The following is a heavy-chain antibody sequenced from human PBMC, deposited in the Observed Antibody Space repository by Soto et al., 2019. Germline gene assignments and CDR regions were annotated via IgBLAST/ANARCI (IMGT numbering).Heavy chain of an antibody. V-gene: IGHV4-4*02. CDR3: ARGGPNYVWGSYRTTNDAFDI. J-gene: IGHJ3*02. CDR1: GGSISSSNW. CDR2: IYHSGST. D-gene: IGHD3-16*02. Sequence: PSETLSLTCAVSGGSISSSNWWSWVRQPPGKGLEWIGEIYHSGSTNYNPSLKSRVTISVDKSKNQFSLKLSSVTAADTAVYYCARGGPNYVWGSYRTTNDAFDIWGQGTMVT.